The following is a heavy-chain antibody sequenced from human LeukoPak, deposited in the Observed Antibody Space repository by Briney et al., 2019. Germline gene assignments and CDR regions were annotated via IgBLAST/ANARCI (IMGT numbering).Heavy chain of an antibody. J-gene: IGHJ4*02. CDR1: GFTFSNYA. D-gene: IGHD3-9*01. V-gene: IGHV3-23*01. Sequence: GASLRLSCAASGFTFSNYAMSWVRQAPGKGLEWVSAISGRDSGTYYADSVKGRFTISRDNSKNTLYLQMNSLRAEDTAVYYCAKWGDFDILTGYYDPDYWGQGTQVTVCS. CDR2: ISGRDSGT. CDR3: AKWGDFDILTGYYDPDY.